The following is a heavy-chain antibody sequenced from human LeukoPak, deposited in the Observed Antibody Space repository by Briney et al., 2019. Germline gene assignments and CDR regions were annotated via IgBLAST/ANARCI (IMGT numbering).Heavy chain of an antibody. CDR2: INHSGST. CDR1: GGSFSGYY. Sequence: PSETLSLTCAVYGGSFSGYYWSWIRQPPGKGLEWIGEINHSGSTNYNPSLKSRVTISVDTSKNQFSLKLSSVTAADTAVYYCARGRYCSSTSCYRVRWFDPWGQGTLVTVSS. J-gene: IGHJ5*02. V-gene: IGHV4-34*01. CDR3: ARGRYCSSTSCYRVRWFDP. D-gene: IGHD2-2*02.